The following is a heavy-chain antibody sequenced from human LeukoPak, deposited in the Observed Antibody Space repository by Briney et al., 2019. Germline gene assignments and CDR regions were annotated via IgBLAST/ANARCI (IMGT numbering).Heavy chain of an antibody. CDR1: GYSFTSYW. V-gene: IGHV5-51*01. D-gene: IGHD3-3*01. J-gene: IGHJ4*02. CDR2: IYPGDSDT. Sequence: GESLKISCKGSGYSFTSYWIGWVRQLPGKGLEWMGIIYPGDSDTRYSPSFQGQVTISADKSLSTAYLQWSSLKASDTAMYYCAQGGRYYDFSEAYFDYWGQGTLVTVSS. CDR3: AQGGRYYDFSEAYFDY.